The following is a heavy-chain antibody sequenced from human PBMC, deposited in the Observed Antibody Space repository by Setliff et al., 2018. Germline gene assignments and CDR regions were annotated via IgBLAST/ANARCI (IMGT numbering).Heavy chain of an antibody. Sequence: KPSETLSLTCAVSGDSLSGDNYFWSWIRHLPGKGLQWLGHIYYTGKTYYNPSLKSRLEMSVDTSKREFALRLSSVTAADTAVYCCARTSTYVLGSGSYWDRWFDPWSQGTLVTVSS. V-gene: IGHV4-31*11. D-gene: IGHD3-10*01. J-gene: IGHJ5*02. CDR2: IYYTGKT. CDR1: GDSLSGDNYF. CDR3: ARTSTYVLGSGSYWDRWFDP.